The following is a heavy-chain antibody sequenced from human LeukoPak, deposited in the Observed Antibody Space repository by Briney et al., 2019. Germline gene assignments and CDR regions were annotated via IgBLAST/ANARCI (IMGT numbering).Heavy chain of an antibody. CDR1: GGTFSSYA. D-gene: IGHD3-3*01. J-gene: IGHJ5*02. Sequence: ASVKVSCKASGGTFSSYAISWVRQAPGQGLEWVGGIVPIFGTANYAQKFQGRVTITADESTSTAYMELSSLRSEDTAVYYCARGCDTYYDSWSGYNSWFDPWGQGTLVIVSS. CDR3: ARGCDTYYDSWSGYNSWFDP. CDR2: IVPIFGTA. V-gene: IGHV1-69*13.